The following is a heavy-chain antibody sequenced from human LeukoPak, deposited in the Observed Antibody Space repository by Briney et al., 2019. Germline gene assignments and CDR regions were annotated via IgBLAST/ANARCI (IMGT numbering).Heavy chain of an antibody. CDR3: ARVVSYYDSSGYPRDDAFDI. D-gene: IGHD3-22*01. CDR1: GGSISSSSYY. V-gene: IGHV4-39*07. CDR2: IYYSGST. J-gene: IGHJ3*02. Sequence: PSETLSLTCTVSGGSISSSSYYWGWIRQPPGKGLEWIGSIYYSGSTYYNPSLKSRVTISVDTFKNQFSLKLSSVTAADTAVYYCARVVSYYDSSGYPRDDAFDIWGQGTMVTVSS.